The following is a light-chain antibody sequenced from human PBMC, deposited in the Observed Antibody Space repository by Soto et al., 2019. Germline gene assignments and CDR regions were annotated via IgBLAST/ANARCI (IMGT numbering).Light chain of an antibody. J-gene: IGKJ1*01. Sequence: DIQITQSPSALSASVGDRVTITGRASQSVSNWLAWYRQKPGEAPKLLMYEGSTLERGVPTRFSGSGSGTELTRAISSLQPDDYTNCYCQQYDTYSRSFGQGTKVEVK. V-gene: IGKV1-5*03. CDR3: QQYDTYSRS. CDR2: EGS. CDR1: QSVSNW.